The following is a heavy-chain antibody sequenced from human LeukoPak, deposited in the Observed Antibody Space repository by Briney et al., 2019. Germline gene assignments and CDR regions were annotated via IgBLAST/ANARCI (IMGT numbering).Heavy chain of an antibody. CDR2: ISSSSTYI. Sequence: GESLRLSCAASGFTFSNVWMSWVRQAPGKGLEWVSSISSSSTYIYYADSVKGRFTVSRDNAKNSLYLQMNSLRAEDTAVYFCASQYTSSRIFDDWGQGTLVTVSS. V-gene: IGHV3-21*01. CDR3: ASQYTSSRIFDD. J-gene: IGHJ4*02. CDR1: GFTFSNVW. D-gene: IGHD6-13*01.